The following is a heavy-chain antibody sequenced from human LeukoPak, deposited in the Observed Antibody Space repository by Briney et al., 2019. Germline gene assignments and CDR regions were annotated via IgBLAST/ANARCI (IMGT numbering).Heavy chain of an antibody. CDR2: IYYSGST. Sequence: SETLSLTCTVSGGSISSYYWSWIRQPPGKGLEWIGYIYYSGSTYYNPSLRSRVTISVDTSKNQFSLKLSSVTAADTAVYYCARGYFIVYWGQGTLVTVSS. CDR1: GGSISSYY. D-gene: IGHD2/OR15-2a*01. CDR3: ARGYFIVY. J-gene: IGHJ4*02. V-gene: IGHV4-59*08.